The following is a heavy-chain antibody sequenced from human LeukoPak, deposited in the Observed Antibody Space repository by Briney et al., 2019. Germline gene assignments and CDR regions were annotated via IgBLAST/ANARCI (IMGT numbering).Heavy chain of an antibody. CDR2: ISYDGSNK. D-gene: IGHD3-16*01. V-gene: IGHV3-30-3*01. Sequence: GGSLRLSCAASGFTFSSYAMHWVRQAPGKGLEWVAVISYDGSNKYSADSVKGRFTISRDNSKKTLYLQMNSPRAEDTAVYYCARDLTFGGAQRSYYFDYWGQGTLVTVSP. CDR1: GFTFSSYA. J-gene: IGHJ4*02. CDR3: ARDLTFGGAQRSYYFDY.